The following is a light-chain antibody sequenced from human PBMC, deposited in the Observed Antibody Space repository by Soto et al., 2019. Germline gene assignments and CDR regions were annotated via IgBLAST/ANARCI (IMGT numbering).Light chain of an antibody. CDR2: GAT. CDR3: QQYGRPPRAT. Sequence: EIVMTQSPATRSVSPVERVTLSCRASQSVSSNLLAWYQQKPGQAPRLLIYGATNRATGIPDRFSGSGSGTDFTLSISKVEPEDFAVYYCQQYGRPPRATFGQGTRLEIK. V-gene: IGKV3-20*01. J-gene: IGKJ5*01. CDR1: QSVSSNL.